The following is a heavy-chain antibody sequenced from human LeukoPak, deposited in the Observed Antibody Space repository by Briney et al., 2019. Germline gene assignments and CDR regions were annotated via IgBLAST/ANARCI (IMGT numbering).Heavy chain of an antibody. Sequence: SSETLSLTCTASGGSISSYYWSWIRQPAGKGLEWIGRIYTSGSTNYNPSLKSRVTMSVDTSKNQFSLKLSAVTAADTAVYYCARIDSSGWYLYYFDYWGQGTLVTVSS. CDR3: ARIDSSGWYLYYFDY. D-gene: IGHD6-19*01. CDR2: IYTSGST. V-gene: IGHV4-4*07. J-gene: IGHJ4*02. CDR1: GGSISSYY.